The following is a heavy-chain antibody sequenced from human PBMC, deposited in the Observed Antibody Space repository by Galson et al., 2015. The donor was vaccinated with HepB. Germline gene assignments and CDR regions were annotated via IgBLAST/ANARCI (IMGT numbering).Heavy chain of an antibody. D-gene: IGHD5-24*01. J-gene: IGHJ3*02. CDR3: ARDAGVTIHAFDI. V-gene: IGHV3-30*04. CDR1: GFTFSSYA. CDR2: ISYDGSNK. Sequence: SLRFSCAASGFTFSSYAMHWVRQAPGKGLEWVTVISYDGSNKYYADSVKGRFTISRDNSKNTLYLQMNSLRAEDTAVYYCARDAGVTIHAFDIWGQGTMVTVSS.